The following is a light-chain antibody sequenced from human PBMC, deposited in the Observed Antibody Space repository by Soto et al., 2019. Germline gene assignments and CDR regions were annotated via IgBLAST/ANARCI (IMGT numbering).Light chain of an antibody. CDR1: QSVLYSSNNKNY. Sequence: DIVMTQSPDSLAVSLGERATINCKSSQSVLYSSNNKNYLAWYQQKPGQPPKLLIYWASTRESGVPDRFSGSGSGTDFTLTISSLQAEDVAVYYCKQYYSTLWPFGQGTKVEIK. CDR2: WAS. CDR3: KQYYSTLWP. J-gene: IGKJ1*01. V-gene: IGKV4-1*01.